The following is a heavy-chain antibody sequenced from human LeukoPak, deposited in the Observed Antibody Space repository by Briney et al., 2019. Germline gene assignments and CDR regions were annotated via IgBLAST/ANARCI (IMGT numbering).Heavy chain of an antibody. Sequence: GGSLRLSCVVSGFSISYNYMSWVRQAPGKGLEWVSLIYSAGDSYYAGSVKGRFIISKDNSKNTVYLQMNRLRPEDTAVYYCASHYCSAGSCYFDGWGQGTLVAVSS. V-gene: IGHV3-53*01. CDR1: GFSISYNY. CDR2: IYSAGDS. CDR3: ASHYCSAGSCYFDG. D-gene: IGHD2-8*02. J-gene: IGHJ4*02.